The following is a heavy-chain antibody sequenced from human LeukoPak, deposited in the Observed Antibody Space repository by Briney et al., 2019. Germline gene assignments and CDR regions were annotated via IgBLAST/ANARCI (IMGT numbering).Heavy chain of an antibody. CDR2: ISSSGSTI. J-gene: IGHJ4*02. CDR1: GFTFSNYE. V-gene: IGHV3-48*03. Sequence: GGSLRLSCTASGFTFSNYEMNWVRQAPGKGLEWVSYISSSGSTIYYADSVKGRFTISRDNAKNSLYLQMNSLRAEDTAVYYCARDGYGNGPEFDYWGQGTLVTVSS. D-gene: IGHD2-8*01. CDR3: ARDGYGNGPEFDY.